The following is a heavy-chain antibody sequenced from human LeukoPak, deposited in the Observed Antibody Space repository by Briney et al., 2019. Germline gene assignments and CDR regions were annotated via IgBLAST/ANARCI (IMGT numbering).Heavy chain of an antibody. J-gene: IGHJ3*02. Sequence: GGSLRLSCAASGFTSSSYEMNWVRQAPGKGLEWVSYISSSGSTIYYADSVKGRFTISRDNAKNSLYLQMNSLGAEDTAVYYCARLETSGSDAFDIWGQGTMVTVSS. CDR3: ARLETSGSDAFDI. V-gene: IGHV3-48*03. CDR1: GFTSSSYE. D-gene: IGHD6-19*01. CDR2: ISSSGSTI.